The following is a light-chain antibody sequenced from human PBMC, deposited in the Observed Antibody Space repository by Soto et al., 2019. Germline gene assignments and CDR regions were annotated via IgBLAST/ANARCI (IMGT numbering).Light chain of an antibody. CDR3: CSYAGSPYV. V-gene: IGLV2-11*01. CDR1: SSDVGGYNY. J-gene: IGLJ1*01. CDR2: DVS. Sequence: QSALTQPRSVSGSPGQSVTISCTGTSSDVGGYNYVSWYQQHPGKAPKVMIYDVSKRPSGVPDRFSGSKSGNTASLIISGLQAEDEADYYCCSYAGSPYVFGTGTKVTVL.